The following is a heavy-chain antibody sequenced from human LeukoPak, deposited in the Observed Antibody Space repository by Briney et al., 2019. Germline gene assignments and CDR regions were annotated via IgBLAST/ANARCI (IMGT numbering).Heavy chain of an antibody. J-gene: IGHJ3*02. Sequence: SETLSLTCTVSGASVSSASYRTWIRQPPGKGVEWIAHIYNGVNTNYNLSLKSRVTISVDTSKNQFSLRLNSVTAADTAVYYCARGEEVITMIVVVDGGAFDIWGQGTMVTVSS. V-gene: IGHV4-61*01. CDR1: GASVSSASYR. CDR2: IYNGVNT. CDR3: ARGEEVITMIVVVDGGAFDI. D-gene: IGHD3-22*01.